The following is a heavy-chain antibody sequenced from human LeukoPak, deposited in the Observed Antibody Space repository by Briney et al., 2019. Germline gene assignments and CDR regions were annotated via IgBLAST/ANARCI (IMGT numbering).Heavy chain of an antibody. V-gene: IGHV4-59*01. D-gene: IGHD3-22*01. CDR2: IYYSGST. CDR3: AREYDSSGYYY. Sequence: PSETLSLTCTVSGGSISSYYWSWIRQPPGKGLEWIGYIYYSGSTNYNPSLKSRVTISVDTSKNQFSLKLSSVTAADTAVYYCAREYDSSGYYYWGQGTLVTVSS. J-gene: IGHJ4*02. CDR1: GGSISSYY.